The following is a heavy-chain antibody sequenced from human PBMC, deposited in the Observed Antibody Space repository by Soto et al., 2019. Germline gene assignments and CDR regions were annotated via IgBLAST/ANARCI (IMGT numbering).Heavy chain of an antibody. CDR1: GDSVSSITAA. D-gene: IGHD6-19*01. J-gene: IGHJ3*02. V-gene: IGHV6-1*01. Sequence: SQTLSLTCAISGDSVSSITAAWNWIRQSPSRGLEWLGRTYYRSKWYIDYAVSVKSRITVRPDTSKNQFSLQLNSVTPEDTAVYYCARELKVVPGTPFAFDIWGQGTMVTVSS. CDR3: ARELKVVPGTPFAFDI. CDR2: TYYRSKWYI.